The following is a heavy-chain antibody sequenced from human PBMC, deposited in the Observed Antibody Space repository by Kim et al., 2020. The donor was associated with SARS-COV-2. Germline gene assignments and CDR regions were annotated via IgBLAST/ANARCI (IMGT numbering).Heavy chain of an antibody. CDR3: ARDNPLKTGTTVFDY. CDR1: GFTFSSYE. J-gene: IGHJ4*02. Sequence: GGSLRLSCAASGFTFSSYEMNWVRQAPGKGLEWVSYISSSGSTIYYADSVKGRFTISRDNAKNSLYLQMNSLRAEDTAVYYCARDNPLKTGTTVFDYWGQGTLVTVSS. V-gene: IGHV3-48*03. CDR2: ISSSGSTI. D-gene: IGHD1-1*01.